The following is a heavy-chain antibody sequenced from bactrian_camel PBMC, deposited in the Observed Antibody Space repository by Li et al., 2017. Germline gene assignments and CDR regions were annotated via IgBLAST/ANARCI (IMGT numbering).Heavy chain of an antibody. CDR1: GGFHSYC. Sequence: HVQLVESGGGSVQAGGSLNLSGVASGGFHSYCMSFFRLAPGKEREEVASVDFDGRTRYADSVKGRFAISQDNAKNTLYLQMNSLKPEDTAIYYCAADTPRRVATTNGATACLFDFDHRGQGTQVTVS. V-gene: IGHV3S53*01. CDR3: AADTPRRVATTNGATACLFDFDH. J-gene: IGHJ6*01. CDR2: VDFDGRT. D-gene: IGHD4*01.